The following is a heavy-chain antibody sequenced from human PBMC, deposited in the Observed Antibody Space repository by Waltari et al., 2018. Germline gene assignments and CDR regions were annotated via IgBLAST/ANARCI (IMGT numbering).Heavy chain of an antibody. D-gene: IGHD5-12*01. CDR1: GGSISSYY. Sequence: QVQLQESGPGLVKPSETLSLTCTVSGGSISSYYWSWTRQPPGKGLEWIVYIYYIGSTNYNPSLKSRVTISVDTSKNQFSLKLSSVTAADTAVYYCARDLRRLRGYYYYMDVWGKGTTVTVSS. V-gene: IGHV4-59*01. CDR2: IYYIGST. CDR3: ARDLRRLRGYYYYMDV. J-gene: IGHJ6*03.